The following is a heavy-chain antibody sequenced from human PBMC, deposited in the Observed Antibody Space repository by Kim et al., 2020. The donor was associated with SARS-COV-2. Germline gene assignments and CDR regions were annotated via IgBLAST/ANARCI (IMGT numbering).Heavy chain of an antibody. D-gene: IGHD2-2*01. Sequence: ASVKVSCKVSGYTLTELSMHWVRQAPGKGLEWMGGFDPEDGETIYAQKFQGRVTMTEDTSTDTAYMELSSLRSEDTAVYYCATGGIVVVPAATDAFDIWGQGTMVTVSS. CDR2: FDPEDGET. CDR1: GYTLTELS. V-gene: IGHV1-24*01. J-gene: IGHJ3*02. CDR3: ATGGIVVVPAATDAFDI.